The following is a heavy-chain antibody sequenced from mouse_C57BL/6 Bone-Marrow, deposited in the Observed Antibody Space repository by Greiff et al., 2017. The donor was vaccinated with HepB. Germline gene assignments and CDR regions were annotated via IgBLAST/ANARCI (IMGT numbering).Heavy chain of an antibody. CDR3: TRRGIYDYTLYY. V-gene: IGHV1-64*01. J-gene: IGHJ2*01. CDR2: IHPNSGST. D-gene: IGHD2-4*01. CDR1: GYTFTSYW. Sequence: VQLQQPGAELVKPGASVKLSCKASGYTFTSYWMHWVKQRPGQGLEWIGMIHPNSGSTNYNEKFKSKATLTVDKSSSTAYMQRSSLTSEDSAAYYCTRRGIYDYTLYYWGQGTTLTVAS.